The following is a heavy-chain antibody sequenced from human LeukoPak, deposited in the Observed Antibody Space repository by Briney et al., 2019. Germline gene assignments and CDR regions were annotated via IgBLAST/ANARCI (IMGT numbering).Heavy chain of an antibody. Sequence: GGSLRLACVGSGWGFSTFAVSWVRQAPGKGLEWVSVIGSSGYDKHYAGSVEGRFAISRDNSKNTVYLQMNSLRAEDAAVYYCATRLPPYAMDVWGQGTTVAVSS. J-gene: IGHJ6*02. CDR2: IGSSGYDK. CDR1: GWGFSTFA. V-gene: IGHV3-23*01. D-gene: IGHD2-15*01. CDR3: ATRLPPYAMDV.